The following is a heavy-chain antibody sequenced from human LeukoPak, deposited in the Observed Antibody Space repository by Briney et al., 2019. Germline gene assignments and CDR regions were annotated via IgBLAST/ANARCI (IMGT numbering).Heavy chain of an antibody. V-gene: IGHV3-23*01. CDR3: AKQYSSGWLRIFDY. CDR2: ISGSGGTT. CDR1: GFTFRSYA. D-gene: IGHD6-19*01. Sequence: PGGSLRLSCAASGFTFRSYAMTWVRQTPEKGLAWVSDISGSGGTTYYADSVKGRFTISRDNFKNTLFLQMNSLRAEDTALYYCAKQYSSGWLRIFDYWGQGTLVTVSS. J-gene: IGHJ4*02.